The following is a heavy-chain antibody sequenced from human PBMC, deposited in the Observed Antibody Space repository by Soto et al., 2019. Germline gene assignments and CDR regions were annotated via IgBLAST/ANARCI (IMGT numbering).Heavy chain of an antibody. CDR1: GYTFTSYY. D-gene: IGHD3-10*01. Sequence: ASVKVSCKASGYTFTSYYMHWVRQAPGQGLEWMGIINPSGGSTSYAQKFQGRVTMTRDTSTSTVYMELSSLRSEDTAVYYCARDRYYGSGSYYPFDYWGQGTLVTVSS. CDR2: INPSGGST. V-gene: IGHV1-46*01. CDR3: ARDRYYGSGSYYPFDY. J-gene: IGHJ4*02.